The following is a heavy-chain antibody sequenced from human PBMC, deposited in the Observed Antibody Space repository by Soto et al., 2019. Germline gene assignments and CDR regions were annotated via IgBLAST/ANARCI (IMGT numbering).Heavy chain of an antibody. CDR1: GFTFSSYW. D-gene: IGHD2-15*01. CDR3: AREDIDNHNSQYYFDY. V-gene: IGHV3-7*01. Sequence: GGSLRLSCAASGFTFSSYWMSWVRQAPGKGLEWVANIKQDGSEKYYVDSVKGRFTISRDNAKNSLYLQMNSLRAEDTAVYYCAREDIDNHNSQYYFDYWGQGTLVTVSS. CDR2: IKQDGSEK. J-gene: IGHJ4*02.